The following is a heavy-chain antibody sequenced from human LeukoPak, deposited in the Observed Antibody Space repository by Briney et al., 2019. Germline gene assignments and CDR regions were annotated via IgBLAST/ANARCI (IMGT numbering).Heavy chain of an antibody. Sequence: SQTLSLTCTVSGGSISSGTYYWSWIRQPAGKGLEWIGRIHTRGSTNYNPSLKSRATISVDTSKNQCSRKLSSVTAADTAVYYCARGPASTELWLDYFDYWGQGTLVTVSS. V-gene: IGHV4-61*02. CDR3: ARGPASTELWLDYFDY. CDR2: IHTRGST. J-gene: IGHJ4*02. CDR1: GGSISSGTYY. D-gene: IGHD3-10*01.